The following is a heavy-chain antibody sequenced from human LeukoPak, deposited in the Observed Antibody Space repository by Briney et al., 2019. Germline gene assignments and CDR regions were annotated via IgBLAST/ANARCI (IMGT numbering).Heavy chain of an antibody. J-gene: IGHJ4*02. Sequence: PGGSLRLSCAASGFTFSGYYMSWIRQAPGKGLEWVSYISTIGSTVYYADSVKGRFTISRDNAKNSLYLQMNSLRAEDTAVYYCASDLPGLYYFDYWGQGTLVTVSS. D-gene: IGHD2-2*01. V-gene: IGHV3-11*01. CDR2: ISTIGSTV. CDR3: ASDLPGLYYFDY. CDR1: GFTFSGYY.